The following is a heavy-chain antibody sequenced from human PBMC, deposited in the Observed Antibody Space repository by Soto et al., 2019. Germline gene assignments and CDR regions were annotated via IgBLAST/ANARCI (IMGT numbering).Heavy chain of an antibody. CDR1: GFSLSTSGMC. Sequence: SCPTLVNPTQTLTLTCTFSGFSLSTSGMCVSWNRQPPGKALEWLALIDWDDDKYYSTSLKTKLTISKDTSKNQLVLTMTNMDPLDTATYYCARTVGLTGWYYYYGMDVWGQGT. J-gene: IGHJ6*02. CDR2: IDWDDDK. CDR3: ARTVGLTGWYYYYGMDV. V-gene: IGHV2-70*01. D-gene: IGHD3-9*01.